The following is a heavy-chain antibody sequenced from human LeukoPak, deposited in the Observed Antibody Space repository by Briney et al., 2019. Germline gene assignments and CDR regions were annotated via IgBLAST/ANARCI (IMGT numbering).Heavy chain of an antibody. CDR3: AKGRKQQLAQGYYFDY. D-gene: IGHD6-13*01. J-gene: IGHJ4*02. CDR2: ISGSGGST. Sequence: GRSLRLSCAASGFTFDDYAMRWVRQAPGKGLEWVSAISGSGGSTYYADSVKGRFTISRDNSKNTLYLQMNSLRAEDTAVYYCAKGRKQQLAQGYYFDYWGQGTLVTVSS. V-gene: IGHV3-23*01. CDR1: GFTFDDYA.